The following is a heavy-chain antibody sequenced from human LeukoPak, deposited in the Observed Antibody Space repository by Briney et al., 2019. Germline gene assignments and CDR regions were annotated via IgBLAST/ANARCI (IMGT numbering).Heavy chain of an antibody. CDR3: AKWRRGGWSLDY. Sequence: ASVKVSCKASGYAFTSYGISWVRQAPGQGLEWMGWISAYNGNTNYAQKFQGRVTMTTDTSTSTAYMELRSLTSDDTAMYYCAKWRRGGWSLDYWGQGTLVTVSS. J-gene: IGHJ4*02. CDR2: ISAYNGNT. D-gene: IGHD6-19*01. V-gene: IGHV1-18*01. CDR1: GYAFTSYG.